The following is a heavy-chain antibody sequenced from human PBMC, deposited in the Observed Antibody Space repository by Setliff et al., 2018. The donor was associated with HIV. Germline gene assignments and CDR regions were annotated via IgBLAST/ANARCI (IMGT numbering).Heavy chain of an antibody. CDR2: INHSGST. Sequence: SETLSLTCAVYGGSFSAYHWSWIRQTPGTGLEWLGEINHSGSTAYNLALESRVSMSIDTSKNQFSLKLSSVTAADTAVYYCVGSSWPRLYYFDYWGQGTLVTVSS. CDR1: GGSFSAYH. CDR3: VGSSWPRLYYFDY. J-gene: IGHJ4*02. V-gene: IGHV4-34*01. D-gene: IGHD6-13*01.